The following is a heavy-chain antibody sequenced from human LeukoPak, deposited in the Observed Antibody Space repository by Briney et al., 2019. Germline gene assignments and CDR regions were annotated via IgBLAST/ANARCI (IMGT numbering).Heavy chain of an antibody. J-gene: IGHJ4*02. D-gene: IGHD3-10*02. CDR2: INPNSGGT. V-gene: IGHV1-2*02. Sequence: EASVKVSCKASGYTFTVYYMHWVRQAPGQGLGWMGWINPNSGGTNYAQKFRGRVTMTRDTSISTAYMELSSLRSDDTAVYYCARGTPGYYYVWGQGTLVTVFS. CDR1: GYTFTVYY. CDR3: ARGTPGYYYV.